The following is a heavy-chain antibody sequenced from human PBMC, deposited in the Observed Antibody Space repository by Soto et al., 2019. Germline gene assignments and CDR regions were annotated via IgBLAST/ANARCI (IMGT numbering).Heavy chain of an antibody. D-gene: IGHD3-3*01. CDR3: AKGSVGIFGVVHNWFDP. J-gene: IGHJ5*02. CDR1: GFRFSTHA. CDR2: ISGSGGNT. Sequence: EVQLLESGGGLVQPGGSLRLSCAASGFRFSTHAVSWVRQAPGKGLEWVSAISGSGGNTYYADSVKGRFTISRDNSKNTLFLQMNSLRADDTAVYYCAKGSVGIFGVVHNWFDPWGQGPLVIVSS. V-gene: IGHV3-23*01.